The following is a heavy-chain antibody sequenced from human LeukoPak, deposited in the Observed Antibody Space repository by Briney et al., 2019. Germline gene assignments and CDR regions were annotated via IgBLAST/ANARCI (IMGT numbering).Heavy chain of an antibody. Sequence: SETLSLTCAVYGGSFSGYYWSWIRQPPGKGLEWTGEINHSGSTNYNPSLKSRVTISVDTSKNQFSLKLSSVTAADTAVYYCARDPLLGCSGGSCYISWGQGTLVTVSS. V-gene: IGHV4-34*01. CDR1: GGSFSGYY. CDR3: ARDPLLGCSGGSCYIS. J-gene: IGHJ5*02. D-gene: IGHD2-15*01. CDR2: INHSGST.